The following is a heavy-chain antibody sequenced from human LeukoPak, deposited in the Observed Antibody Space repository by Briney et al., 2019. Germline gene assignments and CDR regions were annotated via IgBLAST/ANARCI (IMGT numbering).Heavy chain of an antibody. J-gene: IGHJ3*02. CDR1: GFTFSSYS. Sequence: TGGSLRLSCAASGFTFSSYSMNWVRQAPGKGLEWVSSISSSSSYIYYADSVKGRFTISRDNAKNSLYLQMNSLRAEDTAVYYCARDSPSTYAFDIWGQGTMVTVSS. V-gene: IGHV3-21*01. D-gene: IGHD1-1*01. CDR3: ARDSPSTYAFDI. CDR2: ISSSSSYI.